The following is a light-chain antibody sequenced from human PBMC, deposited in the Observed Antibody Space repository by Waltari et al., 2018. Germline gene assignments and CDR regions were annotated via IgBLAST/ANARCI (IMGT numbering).Light chain of an antibody. V-gene: IGKV3-20*01. J-gene: IGKJ1*01. CDR3: QKYDFLPAT. Sequence: ELVFMQSPGILSLSPGERATLSCRASQGVGKYLAWYQQRPGQAPRLLLYHASIRATGIPDRFSGSGSGTDFSLTISRLEPEDFAVYYCQKYDFLPATFGQGTTVEIK. CDR2: HAS. CDR1: QGVGKY.